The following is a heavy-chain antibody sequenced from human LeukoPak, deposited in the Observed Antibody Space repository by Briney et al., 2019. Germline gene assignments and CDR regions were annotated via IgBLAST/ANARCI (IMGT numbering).Heavy chain of an antibody. Sequence: KPGGSLRLSCAASGFTFSSYSMNWVRQAPGKGLEWVSCISSSSSYIYFADSVKGRFTISRDNAKNSLYLQMSSLRAEDTAVYYCVRGESSSWYPEGYFDLWGRGTLVTVSS. CDR3: VRGESSSWYPEGYFDL. V-gene: IGHV3-21*01. D-gene: IGHD6-13*01. CDR2: ISSSSSYI. J-gene: IGHJ2*01. CDR1: GFTFSSYS.